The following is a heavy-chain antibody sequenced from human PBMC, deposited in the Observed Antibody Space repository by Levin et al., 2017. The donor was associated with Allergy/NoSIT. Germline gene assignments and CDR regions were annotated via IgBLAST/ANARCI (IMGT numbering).Heavy chain of an antibody. CDR1: GFTFSSYA. Sequence: GGSLRLSCAASGFTFSSYAMSWVRQAPGKGLEWVSAISGSGGSTYYADSVKGRFTISRDNSKNTLYLQMNSLRAEDTAVYYCAKSFSLWFGVDVTFDYWGQGTLVTVSS. CDR3: AKSFSLWFGVDVTFDY. D-gene: IGHD3-10*01. CDR2: ISGSGGST. J-gene: IGHJ4*02. V-gene: IGHV3-23*01.